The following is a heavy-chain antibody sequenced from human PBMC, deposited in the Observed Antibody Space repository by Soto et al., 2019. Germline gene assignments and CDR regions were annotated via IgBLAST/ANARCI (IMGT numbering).Heavy chain of an antibody. CDR1: GGTFSSYA. J-gene: IGHJ3*02. D-gene: IGHD3-22*01. Sequence: SVKVSCKASGGTFSSYAISWVRQAPGQGLEWMGGIIPIFGTANYAQKFQGRVTITADESTSTAYMELSSLRSEDTAVYYCARGRVPDAIGRTYSYDSSGSRHAFDIWG. V-gene: IGHV1-69*13. CDR2: IIPIFGTA. CDR3: ARGRVPDAIGRTYSYDSSGSRHAFDI.